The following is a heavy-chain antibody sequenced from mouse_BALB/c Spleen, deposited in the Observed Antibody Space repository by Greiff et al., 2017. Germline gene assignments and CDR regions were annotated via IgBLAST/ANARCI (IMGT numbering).Heavy chain of an antibody. V-gene: IGHV5-12-1*01. CDR3: ARQRGLRREFAY. D-gene: IGHD2-4*01. Sequence: EVHLVESGGGLVKPGGSLKLSCAASGFAFSSYDMSWVRQTPEKRLEWVAYISSGGGSTYYPDTVKGRFTISRDNAKNTLYLQMSSLKSEDTAMYYCARQRGLRREFAYWGQGTLVTVSA. CDR1: GFAFSSYD. J-gene: IGHJ3*01. CDR2: ISSGGGST.